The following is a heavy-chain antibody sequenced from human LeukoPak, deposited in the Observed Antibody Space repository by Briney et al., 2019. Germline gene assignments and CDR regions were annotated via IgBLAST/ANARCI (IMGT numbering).Heavy chain of an antibody. D-gene: IGHD5-18*01. CDR3: ARGRGYSYGYGRIDY. Sequence: SETLPLACAVYGGSFSGYYWSWIRQPPGKGLEWIGEINHSGSTNYNPSLKSRVTISVDTSKNQFSLKLSSVTAADTAVYYCARGRGYSYGYGRIDYWGQGTLVTVSS. CDR1: GGSFSGYY. CDR2: INHSGST. J-gene: IGHJ4*02. V-gene: IGHV4-34*01.